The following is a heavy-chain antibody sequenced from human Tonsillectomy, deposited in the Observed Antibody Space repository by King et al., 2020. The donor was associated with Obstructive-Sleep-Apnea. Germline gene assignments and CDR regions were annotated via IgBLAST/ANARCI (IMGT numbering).Heavy chain of an antibody. CDR1: GFTFSSYA. J-gene: IGHJ2*01. CDR2: ISLDGTNK. D-gene: IGHD2-15*01. CDR3: ARDRVAQGDFPL. V-gene: IGHV3-30*09. Sequence: QLVQSGGGVVQPGRSLRLSCAASGFTFSSYALHWVRQAPGKGLEWVAGISLDGTNKEYADSVKGRFAVSRDNSKYTLYLHMDSLRPDDTAVYYCARDRVAQGDFPLWGRGTLVTVSP.